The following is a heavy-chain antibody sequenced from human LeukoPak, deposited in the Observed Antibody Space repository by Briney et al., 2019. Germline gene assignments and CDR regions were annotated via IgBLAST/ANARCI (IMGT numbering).Heavy chain of an antibody. CDR2: ISDYNGNT. CDR3: ARARGWDLYYHYYMDV. J-gene: IGHJ6*03. Sequence: ASVKVSCKASGYTFTSYGISWVRQAPGQGLEWMGWISDYNGNTNYAQKVQGRVTMTTDTSTSTAYMELRSLRSDDTAVYYCARARGWDLYYHYYMDVWGKGTTVTVSS. CDR1: GYTFTSYG. V-gene: IGHV1-18*01. D-gene: IGHD6-19*01.